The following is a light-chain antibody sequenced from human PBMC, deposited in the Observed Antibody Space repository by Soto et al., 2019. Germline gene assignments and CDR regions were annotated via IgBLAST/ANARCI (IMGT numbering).Light chain of an antibody. CDR1: QSVSSSY. J-gene: IGKJ1*01. Sequence: IVLTQSPGSLSLSPGERATLSCRASQSVSSSYLAWYQQKPGQAPRLLIYGASTRATGIPARFSGSGSGTEFTLTISSLQSEDFAVYYCQQYNNWPETFGQGTKADI. V-gene: IGKV3-15*01. CDR2: GAS. CDR3: QQYNNWPET.